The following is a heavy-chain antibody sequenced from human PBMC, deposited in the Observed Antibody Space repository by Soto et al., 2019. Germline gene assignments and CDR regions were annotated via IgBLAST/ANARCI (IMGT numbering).Heavy chain of an antibody. D-gene: IGHD5-18*01. V-gene: IGHV1-69*04. CDR2: IIPIIGIA. CDR3: ASVSVGGRGYSYGAVDY. CDR1: GNTVPNYA. Sequence: SVKVSCKASGNTVPNYAIHWVRQAPGQRLEWMGRIIPIIGIANYAQKFQGRVTITADKSTSTAYMQLSSLRSEDTAVYYCASVSVGGRGYSYGAVDYWGQGTLVTVSS. J-gene: IGHJ4*02.